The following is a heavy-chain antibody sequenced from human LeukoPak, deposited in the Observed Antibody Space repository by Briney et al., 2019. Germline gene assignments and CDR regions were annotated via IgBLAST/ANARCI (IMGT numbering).Heavy chain of an antibody. CDR2: SYYSGST. Sequence: SETLSLTCTVSGGSISSYHWSWIRQPPGKGLEWIGYSYYSGSTNYNPSLKSRLTISVDTSKNQFSLKFSSLTAADTAVYYCARRWTADAFDIWGQGTLVTVSS. CDR1: GGSISSYH. V-gene: IGHV4-59*01. CDR3: ARRWTADAFDI. D-gene: IGHD3/OR15-3a*01. J-gene: IGHJ3*02.